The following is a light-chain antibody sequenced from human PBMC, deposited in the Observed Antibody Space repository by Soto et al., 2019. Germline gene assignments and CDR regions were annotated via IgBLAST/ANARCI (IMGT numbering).Light chain of an antibody. CDR1: ASDIGGYDY. CDR3: YSFAGSNSLG. Sequence: QSALTQPPSASGSPGQSVTISCTGTASDIGGYDYVSWYQQHPGKAPKLMIYEVNKRPSGVPDRFSGSKSGNTASLTVSGLQAEDEADYYCYSFAGSNSLGFGGGTKLTVL. V-gene: IGLV2-8*01. CDR2: EVN. J-gene: IGLJ3*02.